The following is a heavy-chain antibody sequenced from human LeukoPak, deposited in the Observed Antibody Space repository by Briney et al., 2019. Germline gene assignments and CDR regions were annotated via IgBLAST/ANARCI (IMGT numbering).Heavy chain of an antibody. Sequence: GGSLRLSCAASGFTLTTYGTHWLRQAPGKGLEWVAVIWYDGSKKFYGDSVKGRFTISRDNSKNTLYLQMNSLRAEDTAVYYCAKARRGIAAAGDYWGQGTLVTVSS. CDR3: AKARRGIAAAGDY. CDR2: IWYDGSKK. CDR1: GFTLTTYG. J-gene: IGHJ4*02. V-gene: IGHV3-33*06. D-gene: IGHD6-13*01.